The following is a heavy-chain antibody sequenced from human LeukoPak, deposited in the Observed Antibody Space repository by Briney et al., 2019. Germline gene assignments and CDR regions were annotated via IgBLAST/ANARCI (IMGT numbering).Heavy chain of an antibody. J-gene: IGHJ6*03. CDR1: GITLSNYG. CDR2: ISDSGGRT. CDR3: ARDLGRNYYYYMDV. Sequence: GGSLRLSRAVSGITLSNYGMSWVRQAPGKGLEWVAGISDSGGRTNYADSVKGRFTISRDNPKNTLYLQMNSLRAEDTAVYYCARDLGRNYYYYMDVWGKGTTVTVSS. D-gene: IGHD7-27*01. V-gene: IGHV3-23*01.